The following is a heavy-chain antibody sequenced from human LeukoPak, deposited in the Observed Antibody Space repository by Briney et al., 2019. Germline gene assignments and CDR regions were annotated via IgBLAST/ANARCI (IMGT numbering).Heavy chain of an antibody. CDR3: ARVWDGYSGEDY. CDR2: ISSSCSIM. Sequence: PGGSLRLSCAASGFTFSNYNMIWVRQAPGKGLESVSYISSSCSIMHYADSVRGRFTISRDNAKKSLYLQMNSLRAEDTAVYYCARVWDGYSGEDYWGQGTLVTVSS. CDR1: GFTFSNYN. D-gene: IGHD5-18*01. V-gene: IGHV3-48*01. J-gene: IGHJ4*02.